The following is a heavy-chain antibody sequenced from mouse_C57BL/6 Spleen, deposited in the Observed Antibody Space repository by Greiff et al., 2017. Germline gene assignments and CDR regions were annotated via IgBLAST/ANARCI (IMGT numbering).Heavy chain of an antibody. CDR2: ISDGGSYT. Sequence: EVMLVESGGGLVKPGGSLKLSCAASGFTFSSYAMSWVRQTPEKRLEWVATISDGGSYTYYPDNVKGRLTISRDNAKNNLYLQMSHLKSEDTAMYYCARAYYGSSYGFAYWSQETLVTVSA. J-gene: IGHJ3*01. V-gene: IGHV5-4*03. CDR1: GFTFSSYA. D-gene: IGHD1-1*01. CDR3: ARAYYGSSYGFAY.